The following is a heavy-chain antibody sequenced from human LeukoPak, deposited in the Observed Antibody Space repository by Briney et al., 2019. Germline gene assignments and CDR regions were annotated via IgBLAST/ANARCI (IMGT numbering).Heavy chain of an antibody. V-gene: IGHV3-9*01. CDR2: ISWNSGSI. CDR3: AKGGVVILNWFDP. CDR1: GFTFDDYA. D-gene: IGHD3-3*01. Sequence: PGGSLRLSCAASGFTFDDYAMHWVRQAPGKGLEWVSGISWNSGSIGYADSVKGRFTIPRDNAKNSLYLQMNSLRAEDTALYYCAKGGVVILNWFDPWGQGTLVTVSS. J-gene: IGHJ5*02.